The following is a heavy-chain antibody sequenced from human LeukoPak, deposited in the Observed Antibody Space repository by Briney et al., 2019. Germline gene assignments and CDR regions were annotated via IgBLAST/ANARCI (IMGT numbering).Heavy chain of an antibody. J-gene: IGHJ4*02. CDR2: IYYSGST. V-gene: IGHV4-31*03. D-gene: IGHD3-10*01. CDR3: ARDTYGSGTFDY. Sequence: PSQTLSLNCTVSGGSISSGGYYWIWIRQHPGKGLEWIGYIYYSGSTYYNPSLKSRVTISVDTSKNQFSLKLSSVTAADTAVYYCARDTYGSGTFDYWGQGTLVTVSS. CDR1: GGSISSGGYY.